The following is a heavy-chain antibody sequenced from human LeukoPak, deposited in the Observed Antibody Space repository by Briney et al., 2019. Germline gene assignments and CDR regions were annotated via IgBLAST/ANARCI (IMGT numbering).Heavy chain of an antibody. Sequence: SETLSLTCTVSGGSISSYYWSWIRQPAGKGLEWIGRIYTSGSTNYIPSLKSRVTMSVDTSKNQFSLKLSSVTAADTAVYYCARENYDFWSGYHRINWFDPWGQGTLVTVSS. CDR3: ARENYDFWSGYHRINWFDP. CDR2: IYTSGST. V-gene: IGHV4-4*07. D-gene: IGHD3-3*01. CDR1: GGSISSYY. J-gene: IGHJ5*02.